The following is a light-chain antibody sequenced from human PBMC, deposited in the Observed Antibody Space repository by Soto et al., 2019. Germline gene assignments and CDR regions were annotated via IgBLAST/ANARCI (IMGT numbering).Light chain of an antibody. CDR2: AAS. CDR1: QGISSN. V-gene: IGKV1-9*01. Sequence: IQLTQSPSSLSASVGDRVTITCRASQGISSNLAWYQQKPGEAPKLLINAASTLQSGVPSRFSGSGSGTDFTLTISSLQPEDFATYYCPQLNSYPITFGQGTRLEIK. J-gene: IGKJ5*01. CDR3: PQLNSYPIT.